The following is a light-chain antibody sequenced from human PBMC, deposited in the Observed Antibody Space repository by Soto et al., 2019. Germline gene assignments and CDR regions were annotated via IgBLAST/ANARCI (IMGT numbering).Light chain of an antibody. Sequence: QSVLTQPPSASGTPGQRVTISCSGSSSNIGSNYVYWYQQLPGTAAKLLIYRNNQRPSGVPDGFSGSKSSTSASLAISGLRSEDEADYYCAAWDDSLSGPVFGGGTQLTVL. J-gene: IGLJ7*01. V-gene: IGLV1-47*01. CDR2: RNN. CDR3: AAWDDSLSGPV. CDR1: SSNIGSNY.